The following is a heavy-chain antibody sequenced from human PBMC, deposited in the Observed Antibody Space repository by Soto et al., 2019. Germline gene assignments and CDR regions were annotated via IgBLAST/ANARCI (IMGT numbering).Heavy chain of an antibody. Sequence: ASVKVSCKASGGTFSSYAISWVRQAPGQGLEWMGGIIPIFGTANYAQKFQGRVTITADESTSTAYMELSSLRSEDTAVYYCARDLARFGYYYGMDVWGQGTTVTVSS. V-gene: IGHV1-69*13. D-gene: IGHD6-6*01. CDR1: GGTFSSYA. CDR2: IIPIFGTA. J-gene: IGHJ6*02. CDR3: ARDLARFGYYYGMDV.